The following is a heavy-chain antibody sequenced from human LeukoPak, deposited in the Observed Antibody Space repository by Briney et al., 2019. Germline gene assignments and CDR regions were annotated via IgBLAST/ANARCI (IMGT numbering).Heavy chain of an antibody. J-gene: IGHJ6*03. CDR1: GFTFTDYS. CDR3: ARDGSGFYLYYYMDV. CDR2: ISTVSTYK. Sequence: GGSLRLSCAASGFTFTDYSMTWVRQAPGKGLEWVSSISTVSTYKFYSDSVKGRFTISRDNAKNILYLQMSSLSTEDTAVYYCARDGSGFYLYYYMDVWGRGTPVTVSS. V-gene: IGHV3-21*01. D-gene: IGHD6-25*01.